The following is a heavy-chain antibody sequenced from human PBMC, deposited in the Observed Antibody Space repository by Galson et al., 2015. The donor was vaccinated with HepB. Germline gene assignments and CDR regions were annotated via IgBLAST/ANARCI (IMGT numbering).Heavy chain of an antibody. D-gene: IGHD2-21*01. CDR3: ARGIGGWSYSDLGYYYYGMDV. CDR2: IWYDGSNK. CDR1: GFTFSSYG. Sequence: SLRLSCAASGFTFSSYGMHWVRQAPGKGLEWVAVIWYDGSNKYYADSVKGRFTISRDNSKNTLYLQMNSLRAEDTAVYYCARGIGGWSYSDLGYYYYGMDVWGQGTTVTVSS. V-gene: IGHV3-33*01. J-gene: IGHJ6*02.